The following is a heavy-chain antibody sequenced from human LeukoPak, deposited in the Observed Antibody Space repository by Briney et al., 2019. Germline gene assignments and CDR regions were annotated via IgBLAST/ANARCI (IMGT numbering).Heavy chain of an antibody. J-gene: IGHJ4*02. V-gene: IGHV4-59*01. CDR2: IYYSGST. CDR3: ARGGNYYDSSGYYSADY. CDR1: GGSISSYY. D-gene: IGHD3-22*01. Sequence: KSSETLSLTCTVSGGSISSYYWSWIRQPPGKGLEWIGYIYYSGSTNYNPSLKSRVTISVDTSKNQFSLKLSSVTAADTAVYYCARGGNYYDSSGYYSADYWGQGTLVTVSS.